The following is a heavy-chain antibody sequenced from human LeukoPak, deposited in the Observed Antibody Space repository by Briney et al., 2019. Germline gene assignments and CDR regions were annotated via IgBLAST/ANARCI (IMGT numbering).Heavy chain of an antibody. CDR2: IYYSGIT. CDR3: ARHNAYSYGRLDF. V-gene: IGHV4-39*01. Sequence: PSETLSLTCTVSGGSVSISSYFWGWVRQPPGKGLEWIGSIYYSGITYNNPSLRSRFTISVDTSKNQFSLRLRSVTAADTAVYYCARHNAYSYGRLDFWGQGSPVTVSS. D-gene: IGHD5-18*01. CDR1: GGSVSISSYF. J-gene: IGHJ4*02.